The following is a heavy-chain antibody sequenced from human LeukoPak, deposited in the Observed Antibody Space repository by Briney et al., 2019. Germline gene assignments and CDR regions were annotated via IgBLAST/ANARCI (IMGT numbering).Heavy chain of an antibody. V-gene: IGHV4-39*07. J-gene: IGHJ4*02. CDR1: GGSISSSSYY. Sequence: SETLSLTCTVSGGSISSSSYYWGWIRQPPGKGLEWIGSIYYSGSTNYNASLKSRVSMSVDTSKNQFSLKLSSVTAADTAVFYCARENSGSYREFDYWGQGTLVTVSS. CDR3: ARENSGSYREFDY. D-gene: IGHD1-26*01. CDR2: IYYSGST.